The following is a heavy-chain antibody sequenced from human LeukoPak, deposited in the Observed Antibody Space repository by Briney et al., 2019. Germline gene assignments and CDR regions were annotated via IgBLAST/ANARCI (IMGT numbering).Heavy chain of an antibody. D-gene: IGHD3-3*01. CDR2: ISAYNGNT. CDR1: GDTFTSYG. CDR3: ARLPRFSDLGFFDY. J-gene: IGHJ4*02. Sequence: GASVKGSLKASGDTFTSYGISWVRQAPGQGLEWMGWISAYNGNTNYAQKLQARVTMTTDTSTSTAYMELRSLRSDDTAVYYCARLPRFSDLGFFDYWGQGTPVTHSS. V-gene: IGHV1-18*01.